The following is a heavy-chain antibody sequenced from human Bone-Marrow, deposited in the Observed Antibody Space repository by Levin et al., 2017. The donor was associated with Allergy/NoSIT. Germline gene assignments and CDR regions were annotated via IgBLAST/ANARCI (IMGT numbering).Heavy chain of an antibody. CDR2: INPYNGIT. CDR1: DYTFTSYG. J-gene: IGHJ3*02. Sequence: PGASVKVSCKASDYTFTSYGINWVRQAPGQGLEWMGWINPYNGITNYAQELQGRVTLTTDTSTSTAYMELRSLRSDDTAVYYCARVGIGVRDAFDIWGQGTMVSVSS. CDR3: ARVGIGVRDAFDI. D-gene: IGHD3-3*01. V-gene: IGHV1-18*01.